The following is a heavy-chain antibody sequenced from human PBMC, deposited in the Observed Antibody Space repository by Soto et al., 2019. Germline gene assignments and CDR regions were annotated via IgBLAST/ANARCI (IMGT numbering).Heavy chain of an antibody. CDR1: KILPSTSGMR. Sequence: SGRTLVNPSRTLTPTCTYSKILPSTSGMRMSWLRQSPGKALEWLARIDWDDEKFYSTSLKTRLTVSRDSSNNQVVLTMTNLDPVDTATYYCARSRGGWRYF. CDR3: ARSRGGWRYF. J-gene: IGHJ1*01. V-gene: IGHV2-70*04. CDR2: IDWDDEK. D-gene: IGHD3-10*01.